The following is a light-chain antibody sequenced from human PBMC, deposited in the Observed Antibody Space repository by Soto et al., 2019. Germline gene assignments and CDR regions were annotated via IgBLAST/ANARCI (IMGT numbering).Light chain of an antibody. J-gene: IGLJ1*01. V-gene: IGLV2-14*01. Sequence: QAALTQPSSLSGAPGQSITISCIGTISDIGAYNYVSWYQQHPGKVPKLMIYEVTNRPSGLSNRFSGSKSGNTASLTISGLQAEDEADYFCSSYTSTSTIYVFGTGTKVTVL. CDR3: SSYTSTSTIYV. CDR1: ISDIGAYNY. CDR2: EVT.